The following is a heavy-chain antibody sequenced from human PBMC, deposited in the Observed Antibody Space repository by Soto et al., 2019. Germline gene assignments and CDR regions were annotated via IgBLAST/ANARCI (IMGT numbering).Heavy chain of an antibody. J-gene: IGHJ6*02. D-gene: IGHD1-1*01. V-gene: IGHV1-69*01. Sequence: QVQLVQSGAEVKKPGSSVKLSCKASGGTFSTYSISWVRQAPGQGLEWMGGSPPIFGTSKYAQNFQGRVTITADESTSTAYMELSSLRADDTAVYYCARGRGYPNSSYYYGMDVWGQGTTVTVSS. CDR3: ARGRGYPNSSYYYGMDV. CDR2: SPPIFGTS. CDR1: GGTFSTYS.